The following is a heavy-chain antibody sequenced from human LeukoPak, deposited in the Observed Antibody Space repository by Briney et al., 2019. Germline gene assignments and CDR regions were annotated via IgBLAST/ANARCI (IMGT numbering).Heavy chain of an antibody. CDR2: IYHSGST. CDR1: GGSISSGGYS. J-gene: IGHJ4*02. V-gene: IGHV4-30-2*01. D-gene: IGHD3-16*01. Sequence: SQTLSLTCAVPGGSISSGGYSWSWVRQPPGKGLEWIGFIYHSGSTYYNPSLKSRVTISVDRSKNQFSLKLSSVTAADTAVYYCARGGSYGYFFYWGQGTLVTVSS. CDR3: ARGGSYGYFFY.